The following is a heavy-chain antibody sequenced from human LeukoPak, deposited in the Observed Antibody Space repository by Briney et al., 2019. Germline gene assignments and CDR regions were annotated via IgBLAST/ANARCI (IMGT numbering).Heavy chain of an antibody. D-gene: IGHD1-26*01. CDR1: GGSISSYY. V-gene: IGHV4-4*07. CDR2: IYTSGST. Sequence: SETLSLTCTVSGGSISSYYWSWIRQAAGKGLEWIGRIYTSGSTNYNPSLKSRVTMSVDTSKNQFSLKLSSVTAADTAVYYCATVGSGTLSFDIWGQGTMVTVSS. CDR3: ATVGSGTLSFDI. J-gene: IGHJ3*02.